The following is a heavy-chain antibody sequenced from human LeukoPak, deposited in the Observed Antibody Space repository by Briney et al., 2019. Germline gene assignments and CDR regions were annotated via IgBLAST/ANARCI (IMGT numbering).Heavy chain of an antibody. Sequence: ASVKVSCKASGYTFTSYYMHWVRQAPGQGLEWMGIINPSGGSTSYAQKFQGRVTMTRDTSTSTVYMELSSLRSEDTAVYYCARGLRDYDFWSGHYFDYWGQGTLVTVSS. CDR3: ARGLRDYDFWSGHYFDY. V-gene: IGHV1-46*03. J-gene: IGHJ4*02. CDR2: INPSGGST. CDR1: GYTFTSYY. D-gene: IGHD3-3*01.